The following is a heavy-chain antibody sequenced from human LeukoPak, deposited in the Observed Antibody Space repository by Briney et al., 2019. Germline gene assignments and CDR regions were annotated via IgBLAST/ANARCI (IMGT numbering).Heavy chain of an antibody. CDR1: GGSFSGHY. Sequence: SETLSLTCADYGGSFSGHYWTWIRQPPGKGLEWIGESTHSGSTNYNPSLKSRVTISVDTSKNQFSLRLTSVTAADTAVYHCARGRTGAAALDFWGPGTLVTVSS. D-gene: IGHD2-2*01. CDR2: STHSGST. V-gene: IGHV4-34*01. J-gene: IGHJ4*02. CDR3: ARGRTGAAALDF.